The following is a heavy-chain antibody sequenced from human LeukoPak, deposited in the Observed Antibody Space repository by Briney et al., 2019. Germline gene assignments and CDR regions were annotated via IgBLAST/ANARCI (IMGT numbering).Heavy chain of an antibody. CDR3: ARGPGGWYLDRNSASFFYYYGMDV. J-gene: IGHJ6*02. CDR2: INHSGST. CDR1: GGSFSGYY. D-gene: IGHD6-19*01. Sequence: SETLSLTCAVYGGSFSGYYWSWIRQPPGKGLEWIGEINHSGSTNYNPSLKSRVTISVDTSKNQFSLKLSSVTAADTAVYYCARGPGGWYLDRNSASFFYYYGMDVWGQGTAVTVSS. V-gene: IGHV4-34*01.